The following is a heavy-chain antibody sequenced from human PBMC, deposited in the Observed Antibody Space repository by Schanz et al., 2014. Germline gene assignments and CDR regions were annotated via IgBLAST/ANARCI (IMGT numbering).Heavy chain of an antibody. J-gene: IGHJ3*02. CDR3: GRGGRGGYPGRGFDI. CDR1: GFTFSSYA. CDR2: TSSDGSLK. V-gene: IGHV3-30*04. Sequence: QVQLVESGGGVVQPGRSLRLSCAASGFTFSSYAVHWVRQAPDKGLVWVAVTSSDGSLKYYADSVKGRFTISRDNSRDTVYLKMTSLGGEDTAVYYWGRGGRGGYPGRGFDIGVQGTMVTASS. D-gene: IGHD5-12*01.